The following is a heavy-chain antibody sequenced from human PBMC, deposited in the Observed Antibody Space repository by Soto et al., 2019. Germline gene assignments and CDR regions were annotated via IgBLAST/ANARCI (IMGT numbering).Heavy chain of an antibody. Sequence: PGGSLRLSCAASGFTFNSYAMSWVRQAPGKGLEWVSGFSGSGGSTYYADSVKGRFTISRDNSKNTLYLQMNSLRAEDTAVYYCAKRGQAAGPYYFDYWGQGTLVTVSS. CDR3: AKRGQAAGPYYFDY. V-gene: IGHV3-23*01. CDR1: GFTFNSYA. J-gene: IGHJ4*02. CDR2: FSGSGGST. D-gene: IGHD6-13*01.